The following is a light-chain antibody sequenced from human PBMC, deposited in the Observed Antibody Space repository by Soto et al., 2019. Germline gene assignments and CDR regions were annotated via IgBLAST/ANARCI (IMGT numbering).Light chain of an antibody. CDR3: QQYNHWPLS. V-gene: IGKV3-15*01. Sequence: TVMTQSPATLSVSPGEIATLSCRASQGLGTNLAWYQQRPGQAPRLLIYAASTRATGVPARFSGSGSETEFTLTITTLQSEDFAVYYCQQYNHWPLSCGVGTKVDIK. CDR2: AAS. CDR1: QGLGTN. J-gene: IGKJ4*01.